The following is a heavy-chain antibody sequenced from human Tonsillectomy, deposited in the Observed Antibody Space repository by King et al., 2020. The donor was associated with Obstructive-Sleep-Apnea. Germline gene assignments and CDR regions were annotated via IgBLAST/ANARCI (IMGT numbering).Heavy chain of an antibody. CDR2: IYNNGGT. CDR3: ARVGFTFGGVFDY. CDR1: GGSIDRGGYS. J-gene: IGHJ4*02. D-gene: IGHD3-16*01. Sequence: QLQESGPGLVKPSQTLSLTCAVSGGSIDRGGYSWSWIRQPPGMGLGWIGYIYNNGGTYHNPSLQSRITLSVDTSKNQFSLKLSSVTAADTAVYYCARVGFTFGGVFDYWGLGTLVTVSS. V-gene: IGHV4-30-4*07.